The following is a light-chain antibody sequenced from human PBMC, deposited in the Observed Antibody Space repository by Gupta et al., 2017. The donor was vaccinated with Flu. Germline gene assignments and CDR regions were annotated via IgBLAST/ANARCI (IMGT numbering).Light chain of an antibody. V-gene: IGLV3-21*01. CDR3: QAWETNTDNWV. CDR2: GDD. CDR1: NIGSEN. Sequence: NIGSENVDWYQQHPGQAPVLLIYGDDRRRAGVPERFSGSNSGNTATVTISRVEAEDEADYYCQAWETNTDNWVFGGGTKLTVL. J-gene: IGLJ3*02.